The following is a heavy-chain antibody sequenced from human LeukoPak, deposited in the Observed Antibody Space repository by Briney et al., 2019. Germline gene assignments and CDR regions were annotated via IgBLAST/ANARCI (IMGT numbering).Heavy chain of an antibody. Sequence: GGSLRLSCSASGFTFSAYFMHWVRQAPGKGLEWISYINSDIYSNTIYYADTVKGRFTISRDNGKNSLYLQMNSLRAEDTAVYYCARDLPFDILTGYYLYGMDVWGQGTTVTVSS. D-gene: IGHD3-9*01. CDR2: INSDIYSNTI. V-gene: IGHV3-48*01. CDR1: GFTFSAYF. J-gene: IGHJ6*02. CDR3: ARDLPFDILTGYYLYGMDV.